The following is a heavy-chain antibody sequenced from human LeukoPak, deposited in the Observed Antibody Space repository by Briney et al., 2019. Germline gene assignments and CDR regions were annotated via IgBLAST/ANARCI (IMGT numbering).Heavy chain of an antibody. J-gene: IGHJ4*02. D-gene: IGHD1/OR15-1a*01. CDR3: AKMAIAKGNTRGSGWLQFDL. V-gene: IGHV3-23*01. Sequence: GGSLRLSCAASGFAFYYRSRTWVRQAPGKDLEGVSLITGSGGSTYVADSVKGRFVISRDNSKNSLFMQLNSLRPEDTAIYYCAKMAIAKGNTRGSGWLQFDLWGQGTLVTVSS. CDR2: ITGSGGST. CDR1: GFAFYYRS.